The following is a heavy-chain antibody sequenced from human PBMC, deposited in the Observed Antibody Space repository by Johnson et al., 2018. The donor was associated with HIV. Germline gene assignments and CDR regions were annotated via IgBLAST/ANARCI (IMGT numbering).Heavy chain of an antibody. J-gene: IGHJ3*02. CDR3: ARYYYDSSDEAFDI. CDR2: IKQDGSEK. D-gene: IGHD3-22*01. Sequence: VQLVESGGGLVQPGWSLKLSCAASGFTFSSYWMSWVRQAPGKGLEWVANIKQDGSEKYYVDSVKGRFTISRDNAKNSLYLQMNSLRAEDTAVYYCARYYYDSSDEAFDIWGQGTMVTVSS. CDR1: GFTFSSYW. V-gene: IGHV3-7*01.